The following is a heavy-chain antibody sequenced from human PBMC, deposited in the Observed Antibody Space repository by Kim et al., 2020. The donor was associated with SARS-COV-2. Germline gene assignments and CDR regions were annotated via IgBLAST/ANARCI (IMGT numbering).Heavy chain of an antibody. CDR3: ARDGPFSGYHDY. Sequence: GGSLRLSCAASGFTFSSYAMHWVRQAPGKGLEWVAVISYDGSNKYYADSVKGRFTISRDNSKNTLYLQMNSLRAEDTAVYYCARDGPFSGYHDYWGQGTLVTVSS. CDR2: ISYDGSNK. J-gene: IGHJ4*02. CDR1: GFTFSSYA. V-gene: IGHV3-30-3*01. D-gene: IGHD3-22*01.